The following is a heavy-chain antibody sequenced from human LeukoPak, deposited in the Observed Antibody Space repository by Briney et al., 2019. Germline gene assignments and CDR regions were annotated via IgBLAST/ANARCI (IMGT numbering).Heavy chain of an antibody. CDR3: ARDHPGGLLWFGESPARWFDP. V-gene: IGHV4-59*01. CDR1: GGSISSYY. Sequence: SETLSLTCTVSGGSISSYYWSWIRQPPGKGLEWIGYIYYSGSTNYNPSLKSRVTISVDTSKNQFSLKLSSVTAADTAVYYCARDHPGGLLWFGESPARWFDPWGQGTLVTVSS. J-gene: IGHJ5*02. D-gene: IGHD3-10*01. CDR2: IYYSGST.